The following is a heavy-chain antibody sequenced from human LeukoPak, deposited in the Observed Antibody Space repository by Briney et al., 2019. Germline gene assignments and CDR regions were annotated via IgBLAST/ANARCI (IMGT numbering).Heavy chain of an antibody. Sequence: GGSLRLSCAASGFTVSSNYMSWVRQAPGKGLEWVSVIYSGGSTYYADSVKGRFTISRDNSKNTLYLQMNSLGAEGTAVYYCARLDYDFWSGYSRYYFDYWGQGTLVTVSS. V-gene: IGHV3-53*01. CDR2: IYSGGST. CDR1: GFTVSSNY. J-gene: IGHJ4*02. D-gene: IGHD3-3*01. CDR3: ARLDYDFWSGYSRYYFDY.